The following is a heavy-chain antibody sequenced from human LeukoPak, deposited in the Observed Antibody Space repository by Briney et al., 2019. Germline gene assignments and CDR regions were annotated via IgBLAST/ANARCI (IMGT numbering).Heavy chain of an antibody. Sequence: PGRSQRLSWAASGFTFSSYDMNWVRQAPGKGLEWVAVISYDGRKEYYGDSVKGRFTISRDNSKNTLYLQMNTLRGEDTAVYYCARETARNAFDPWGQGTLVTVSS. J-gene: IGHJ5*02. V-gene: IGHV3-30*04. CDR1: GFTFSSYD. CDR2: ISYDGRKE. D-gene: IGHD1-1*01. CDR3: ARETARNAFDP.